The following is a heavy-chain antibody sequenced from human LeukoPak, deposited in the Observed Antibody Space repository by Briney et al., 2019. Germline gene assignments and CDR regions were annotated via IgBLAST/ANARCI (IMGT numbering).Heavy chain of an antibody. CDR1: GFTFSSYG. J-gene: IGHJ4*02. V-gene: IGHV3-30*02. Sequence: GGSLRLSCAASGFTFSSYGMHWVRQAPGKGLEWVAFIRYDGSNKYYADSVKGRFTISRDNSKNTLYLQMNSLRAEDTAVYYCAKVLGLYPPPSYYFDYWGQGTLVTVSS. CDR3: AKVLGLYPPPSYYFDY. D-gene: IGHD2-8*01. CDR2: IRYDGSNK.